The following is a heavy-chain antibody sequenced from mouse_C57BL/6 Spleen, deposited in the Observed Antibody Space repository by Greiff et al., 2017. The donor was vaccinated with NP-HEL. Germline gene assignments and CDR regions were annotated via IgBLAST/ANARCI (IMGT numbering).Heavy chain of an antibody. CDR2: ISDGGSYT. D-gene: IGHD2-1*01. J-gene: IGHJ2*01. V-gene: IGHV5-4*01. CDR1: GFTFSSYA. Sequence: DVQLVESGGGLVKPGGSLKLSCAASGFTFSSYAMSWVRQTPEKRLEWVATISDGGSYTYYPDNVKGRFTISRDNAKNNLYLQMSHLKSEDTAMYYCAREGGNYPYYFDYWGQGTTLTVSS. CDR3: AREGGNYPYYFDY.